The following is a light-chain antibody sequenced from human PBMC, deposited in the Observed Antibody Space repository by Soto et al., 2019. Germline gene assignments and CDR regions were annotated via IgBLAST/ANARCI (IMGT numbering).Light chain of an antibody. V-gene: IGLV1-40*01. J-gene: IGLJ1*01. CDR2: GNS. Sequence: QSVLTQPPSVSGAPGQRVTISCTGSSSNIGAGYDVHWYQQLPGTGPKLLISGNSNRPSGVPDRFSGSRSGTSASLAITGLQAEDEADYYCQSHDSSLSAYVFGTGTKVTAL. CDR3: QSHDSSLSAYV. CDR1: SSNIGAGYD.